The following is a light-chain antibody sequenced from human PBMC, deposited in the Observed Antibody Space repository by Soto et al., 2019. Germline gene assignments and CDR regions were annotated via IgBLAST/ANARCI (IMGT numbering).Light chain of an antibody. CDR1: SSNIPTNA. V-gene: IGLV1-44*01. CDR3: AAWDDSLNGYV. Sequence: QAVLTQPRSASGTPGQRVTISCSGSSSNIPTNAVNWFQQLPGTAPKLLIYSNNQRPSGVPDRFSGSKSGTSASLAISGLQSEDEADYYCAAWDDSLNGYVFGAGTKVTVL. J-gene: IGLJ1*01. CDR2: SNN.